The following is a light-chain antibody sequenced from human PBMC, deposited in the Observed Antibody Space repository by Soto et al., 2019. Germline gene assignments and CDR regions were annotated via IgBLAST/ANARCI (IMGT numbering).Light chain of an antibody. CDR1: QSVSSGY. Sequence: EIVLTQSPGTLSLSPGERATLSCRASQSVSSGYLAWYQQKPGQAPRLLIHDAANRDIGIPDRFSGSGSGTDFTLTISRLEPEDFAVYYCQQYGRSPYTFGQGTKLEIK. CDR3: QQYGRSPYT. CDR2: DAA. V-gene: IGKV3-20*01. J-gene: IGKJ2*01.